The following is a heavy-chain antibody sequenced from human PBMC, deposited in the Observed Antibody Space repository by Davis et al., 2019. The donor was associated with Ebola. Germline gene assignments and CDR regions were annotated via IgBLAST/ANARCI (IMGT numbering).Heavy chain of an antibody. J-gene: IGHJ6*04. CDR1: GFTFSSYS. D-gene: IGHD3-9*01. CDR2: ISSSSSYI. V-gene: IGHV3-21*01. Sequence: GESLKISCAASGFTFSSYSMNWVRQAPGKGLEWVSSISSSSSYIYYADSVKGRFTISRDNAKNSLYLQMNSLRAEDTAVYYCARGSGGYFDWLLSLVPQDYYYGMDVWGKGTTVTVSS. CDR3: ARGSGGYFDWLLSLVPQDYYYGMDV.